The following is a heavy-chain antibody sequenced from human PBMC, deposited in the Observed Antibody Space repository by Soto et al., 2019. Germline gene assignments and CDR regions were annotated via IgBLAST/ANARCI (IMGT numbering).Heavy chain of an antibody. Sequence: GGSLRLSCAASGFTFSSYGMHWVRQAPGKGLEWVAVIWYDGSNKYYADSVKGRFTISRDNSKNTLYLQMNSLRAEDTAVYYCARAAAGTSGVFDYWGQGTLVTVSS. V-gene: IGHV3-33*01. CDR3: ARAAAGTSGVFDY. CDR1: GFTFSSYG. J-gene: IGHJ4*02. CDR2: IWYDGSNK. D-gene: IGHD6-13*01.